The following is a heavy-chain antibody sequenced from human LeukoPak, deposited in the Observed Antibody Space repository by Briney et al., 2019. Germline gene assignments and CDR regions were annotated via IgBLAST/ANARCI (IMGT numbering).Heavy chain of an antibody. CDR1: GYTFTSYG. V-gene: IGHV1-18*04. CDR2: ISAYNGNT. CDR3: ARDSSSYDYVWGSYRSQSWFDP. Sequence: ASVKVSCKASGYTFTSYGISWVRQAPGQGLEWMGWISAYNGNTNYARKLQGRVTMTTDTSTSTAYMELRSLRSDDTAVYYCARDSSSYDYVWGSYRSQSWFDPWGQGTLVTVSS. J-gene: IGHJ5*02. D-gene: IGHD3-16*02.